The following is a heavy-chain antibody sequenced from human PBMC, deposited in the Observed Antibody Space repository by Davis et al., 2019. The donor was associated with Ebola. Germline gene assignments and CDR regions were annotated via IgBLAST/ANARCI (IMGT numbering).Heavy chain of an antibody. Sequence: GESLKISCAASGFTFRSTWMSWVRQAPGKGLEWVASISTTGTYTHYPDSLKGRFTISRDNAKNSLYLRMNSLRGEDTAVYYCTTGGWGFGMDVWGQGTTVNVSS. CDR3: TTGGWGFGMDV. V-gene: IGHV3-21*01. CDR1: GFTFRSTW. J-gene: IGHJ6*02. CDR2: ISTTGTYT. D-gene: IGHD1-26*01.